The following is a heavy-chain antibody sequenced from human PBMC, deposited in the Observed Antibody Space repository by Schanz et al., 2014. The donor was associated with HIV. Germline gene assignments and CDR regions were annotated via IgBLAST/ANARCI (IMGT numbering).Heavy chain of an antibody. Sequence: QVQLVESGGGVVQPGRSLRLSCAASGFTFNNYGIHWVRQAPGKGLEWMGVISYDGRNKYYADSVKGRFTISRDNSKNTLSLQMKSLRAEDTAVYYCARGRGIAVADYGMDVWGQGTTVTVSS. CDR3: ARGRGIAVADYGMDV. CDR1: GFTFNNYG. D-gene: IGHD6-19*01. CDR2: ISYDGRNK. V-gene: IGHV3-30*03. J-gene: IGHJ6*02.